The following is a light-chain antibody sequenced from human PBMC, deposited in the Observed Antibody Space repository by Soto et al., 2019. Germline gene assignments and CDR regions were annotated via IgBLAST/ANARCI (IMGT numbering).Light chain of an antibody. CDR2: GNI. V-gene: IGLV1-40*01. J-gene: IGLJ2*01. CDR3: QSYDSSLSGSVV. CDR1: SSNIGAGYD. Sequence: QSVLTQPPAVSGAPGQRVTISCTGSSSNIGAGYDVHWYQQFPGTAPKLLIYGNINRPSGVPDRFSGSKSGTSASLAITGLQAEDEADYYCQSYDSSLSGSVVFGGGTKLTVL.